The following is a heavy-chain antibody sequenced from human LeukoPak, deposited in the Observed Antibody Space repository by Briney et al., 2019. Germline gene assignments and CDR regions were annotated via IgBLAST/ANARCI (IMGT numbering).Heavy chain of an antibody. D-gene: IGHD3-3*01. CDR3: ARGPEKSGGYYYYYYMDV. CDR2: IYYSGST. J-gene: IGHJ6*03. CDR1: GGSLSSYY. V-gene: IGHV4-59*01. Sequence: SETLSLTCTVSGGSLSSYYWSWTRQPPGKGLEWIGYIYYSGSTNYNPSLKSRVTISVDTSKNQFSLKLSSVTAADTAVYYCARGPEKSGGYYYYYYMDVWGKGTTVTVSS.